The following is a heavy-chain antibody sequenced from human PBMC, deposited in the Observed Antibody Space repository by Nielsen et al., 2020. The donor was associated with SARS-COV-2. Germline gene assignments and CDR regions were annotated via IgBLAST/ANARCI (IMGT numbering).Heavy chain of an antibody. CDR2: ISAYNGNT. J-gene: IGHJ3*02. CDR3: ARDYYYDSSGYHDAFDI. V-gene: IGHV1-18*04. CDR1: GYTFTSYG. D-gene: IGHD3-22*01. Sequence: ASVKVSCKASGYTFTSYGISWVRQAPGQGLEWMGWISAYNGNTNYAQKLQGRVTMTTDTSTSTAYMELRSLRSDDTAVYYCARDYYYDSSGYHDAFDIWGQGTMATVSS.